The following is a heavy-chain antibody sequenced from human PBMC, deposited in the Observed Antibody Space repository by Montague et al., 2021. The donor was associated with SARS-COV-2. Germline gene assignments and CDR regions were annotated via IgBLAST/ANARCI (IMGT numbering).Heavy chain of an antibody. V-gene: IGHV4-4*02. CDR1: GDSVSSRKW. Sequence: SETLSLTCALSGDSVSSRKWWSFVRPSPMKGLGLICEVSRTGITTINPSLNSLVTISLDVSKNLFSLNLTSVTAADTAIYYCPRGLTVAGTDYWGQGSLVTVSS. J-gene: IGHJ4*02. CDR2: VSRTGIT. CDR3: PRGLTVAGTDY. D-gene: IGHD6-19*01.